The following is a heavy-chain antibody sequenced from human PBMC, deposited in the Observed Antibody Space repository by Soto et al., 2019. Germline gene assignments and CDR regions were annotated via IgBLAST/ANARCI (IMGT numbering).Heavy chain of an antibody. V-gene: IGHV1-45*02. Sequence: GASVKVSCKASGYTFTYRYLHWVRQAPGQALEWMGWITPFNGNTNYAQKFQDRVTITRDRSMSTAYMELSSLRSEDTAMYYCARGSTNYYYGMDVWGQGTTVTVSS. CDR3: ARGSTNYYYGMDV. J-gene: IGHJ6*02. CDR1: GYTFTYRY. CDR2: ITPFNGNT.